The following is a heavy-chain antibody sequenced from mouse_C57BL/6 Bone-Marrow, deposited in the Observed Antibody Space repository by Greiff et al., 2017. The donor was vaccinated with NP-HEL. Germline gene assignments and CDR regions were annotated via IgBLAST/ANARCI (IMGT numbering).Heavy chain of an antibody. CDR3: ASPHYGSSYGFAY. D-gene: IGHD1-1*01. CDR2: INPNYGTT. CDR1: GYSFTDYN. Sequence: VQLQQSGPELVKPGASVKISCKASGYSFTDYNMNWVKQSNGKSLEWIGVINPNYGTTSYNQKFKGKATLTVDQSSSTAYMQLNSLTSEDSAVYSCASPHYGSSYGFAYWGQGTLVTVSA. J-gene: IGHJ3*01. V-gene: IGHV1-39*01.